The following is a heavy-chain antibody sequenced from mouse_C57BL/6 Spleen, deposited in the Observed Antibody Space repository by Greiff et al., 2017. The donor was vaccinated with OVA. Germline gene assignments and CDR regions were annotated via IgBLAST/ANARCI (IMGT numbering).Heavy chain of an antibody. D-gene: IGHD1-1*01. CDR2: ILPGSGST. CDR1: GYTFTGYW. Sequence: QVQLQQSGAELMKPGASVKLSCKATGYTFTGYWIQWVKQRPGHGLEWIGEILPGSGSTNYTDKFKGRATFTADTSSNTASMQLSSLPTEDSAIYDCARDDGSSNWYFDVWGTGTTVTVSS. CDR3: ARDDGSSNWYFDV. V-gene: IGHV1-9*01. J-gene: IGHJ1*03.